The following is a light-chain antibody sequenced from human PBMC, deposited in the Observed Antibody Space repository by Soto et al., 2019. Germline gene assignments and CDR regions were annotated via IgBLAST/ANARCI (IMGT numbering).Light chain of an antibody. Sequence: EIVLTQSRGTLSLSPGERATLSCLVIQSVSNNDLAWYQQKPGQAPRLLIYGASSRATGIPDRFSGGGSGTDFTLTISRLEPEDFAVYYCQQFSSYPLTFGGGTKVDIK. J-gene: IGKJ4*01. CDR2: GAS. CDR3: QQFSSYPLT. CDR1: QSVSNND. V-gene: IGKV3-20*01.